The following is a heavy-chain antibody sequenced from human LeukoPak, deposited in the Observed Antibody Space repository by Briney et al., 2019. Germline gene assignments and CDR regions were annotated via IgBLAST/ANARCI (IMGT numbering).Heavy chain of an antibody. CDR2: FDPEDGET. CDR1: GYTFTGYY. V-gene: IGHV1-24*01. CDR3: ATGLNPSSGYYYY. Sequence: ASVKVSCKASGYTFTGYYMHWVRQAPGKGLEWMGGFDPEDGETIYAQKFQGRVTMTEDTSTDTAYMELSSLRSEDTAVYYCATGLNPSSGYYYYWGQGTLVIVSS. J-gene: IGHJ4*02. D-gene: IGHD3-22*01.